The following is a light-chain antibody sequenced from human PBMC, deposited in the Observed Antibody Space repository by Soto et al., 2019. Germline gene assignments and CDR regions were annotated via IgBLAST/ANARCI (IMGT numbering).Light chain of an antibody. CDR2: DAS. J-gene: IGKJ1*01. CDR1: QSVSSY. V-gene: IGKV3-11*01. Sequence: DIVLTQSPATLSLSPGDRATLSCRASQSVSSYLAWYQQKPGQAPRLIIYDASNRATGIPARFSGSGSGTDFTLNISSLEPEDSAVYYCQQRSNWPPRCTFGQGTQGEIK. CDR3: QQRSNWPPRCT.